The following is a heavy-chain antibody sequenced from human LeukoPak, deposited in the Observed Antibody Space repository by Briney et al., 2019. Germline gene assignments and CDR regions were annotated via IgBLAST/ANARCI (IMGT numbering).Heavy chain of an antibody. J-gene: IGHJ3*02. CDR3: ASYSGYSYGSGDAFDT. V-gene: IGHV1-2*02. Sequence: ASVKVSCKASGYTFTDYYVHWVRQAPGQGLEWMGWINPNSGGTKYAQKFQGRVTMTRDTSISTVYMELSRLRSDDTAVYYCASYSGYSYGSGDAFDTWGQGTMVTVSS. CDR2: INPNSGGT. D-gene: IGHD5-18*01. CDR1: GYTFTDYY.